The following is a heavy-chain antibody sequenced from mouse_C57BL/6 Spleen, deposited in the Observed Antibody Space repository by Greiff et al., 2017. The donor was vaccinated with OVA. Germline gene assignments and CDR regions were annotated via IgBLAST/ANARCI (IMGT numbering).Heavy chain of an antibody. CDR3: ARGGYFDY. CDR1: GYSITSGYY. J-gene: IGHJ2*01. CDR2: ISYDGSN. V-gene: IGHV3-6*01. Sequence: EVKLEESGPGLVKPSQSLSLTCSVTGYSITSGYYWNWIRQFPGNKLEWMGYISYDGSNNYNPSLKNRISITRDTSKNQFFLKLKSVTTEDTATYYCARGGYFDYWGQGTTLTVSS.